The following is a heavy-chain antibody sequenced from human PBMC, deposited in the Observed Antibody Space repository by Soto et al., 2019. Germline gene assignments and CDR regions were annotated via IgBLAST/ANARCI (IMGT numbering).Heavy chain of an antibody. CDR3: ARDPPSTLDYFLVRGSFSMDV. D-gene: IGHD4-17*01. V-gene: IGHV4-38-2*02. CDR2: IYHSGST. J-gene: IGHJ6*02. CDR1: GYSISSGYY. Sequence: SETLSLTCAVSGYSISSGYYWGWIRQPPGKGLEWIGSIYHSGSTYYNPSLKSRVTISVDTSKNQFSLKLSSVTAADTAVYYCARDPPSTLDYFLVRGSFSMDVWGQGTTVTVSS.